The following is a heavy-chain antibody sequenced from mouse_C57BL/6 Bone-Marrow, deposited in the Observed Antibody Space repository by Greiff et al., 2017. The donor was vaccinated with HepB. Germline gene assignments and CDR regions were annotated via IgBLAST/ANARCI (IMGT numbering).Heavy chain of an antibody. CDR2: IDPETGGT. CDR1: GYTFTDYE. CDR3: TRSPITTVVATNYFDY. Sequence: VQLQQSGAELVRPGASVTLSCKASGYTFTDYEMHWVKQTPVHGLEWIGAIDPETGGTAYNQKFKGKAILTADKSSSTAYMELRSLTSEDSAVYYCTRSPITTVVATNYFDYWGQGTTLTVSS. V-gene: IGHV1-15*01. D-gene: IGHD1-1*01. J-gene: IGHJ2*01.